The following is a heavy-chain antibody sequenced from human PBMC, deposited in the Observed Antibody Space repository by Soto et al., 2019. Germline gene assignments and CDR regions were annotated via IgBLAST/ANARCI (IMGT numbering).Heavy chain of an antibody. CDR1: GGSISSYY. V-gene: IGHV4-59*01. J-gene: IGHJ4*02. D-gene: IGHD6-19*01. CDR2: IYYSGST. Sequence: SATLSLTCTVSGGSISSYYWSWIRQPPGKGLEWIGYIYYSGSTNYNPSLKSRVTISVDTSKNQFSLKLSSVTAADTAVYYCARVAGYSSGWVDYWGQGTLVTVSS. CDR3: ARVAGYSSGWVDY.